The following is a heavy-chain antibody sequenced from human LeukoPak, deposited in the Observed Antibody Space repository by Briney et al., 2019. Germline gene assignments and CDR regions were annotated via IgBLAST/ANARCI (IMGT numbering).Heavy chain of an antibody. CDR2: ISYSGSP. Sequence: SETLSLTCTVSGGSISRGGYFWSWIRQHPGKGLEWIGYISYSGSPYYNPSLKSRVTISVDTSKNQFSLKLSSVTAADTAVYYCATHPPKVCTGGSCTDYWGQGTLVTVPS. CDR3: ATHPPKVCTGGSCTDY. V-gene: IGHV4-31*03. J-gene: IGHJ4*02. D-gene: IGHD2-15*01. CDR1: GGSISRGGYF.